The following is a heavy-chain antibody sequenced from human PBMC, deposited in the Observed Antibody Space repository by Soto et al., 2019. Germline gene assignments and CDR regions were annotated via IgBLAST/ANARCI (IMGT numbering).Heavy chain of an antibody. CDR2: IIPIFGTA. Sequence: SVKGSCKASGGTFSSYAISWVRQAPGQGLEWMGGIIPIFGTANYAQKFQGRVTITADESTSTAYMELSSLRSEDTAVYYCARGLEQLVRYYYYGMDVWGQGTTVTVSS. J-gene: IGHJ6*02. CDR3: ARGLEQLVRYYYYGMDV. CDR1: GGTFSSYA. V-gene: IGHV1-69*13. D-gene: IGHD6-6*01.